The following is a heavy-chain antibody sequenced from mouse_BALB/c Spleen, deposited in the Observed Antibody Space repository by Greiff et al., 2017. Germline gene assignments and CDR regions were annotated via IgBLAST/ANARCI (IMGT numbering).Heavy chain of an antibody. CDR1: GYTFTDYV. CDR2: IYPGSGST. CDR3: ANREYFDY. J-gene: IGHJ2*01. Sequence: VQLQQSGPELVKPGASVKMSCKASGYTFTDYVISWVKQRPGQGLEWIGEIYPGSGSTYYNEKFKGKATLTADKSSNTAYMQLSSLTSEDSAVYFCANREYFDYWGQGTTDTVSS. V-gene: IGHV1-83*01.